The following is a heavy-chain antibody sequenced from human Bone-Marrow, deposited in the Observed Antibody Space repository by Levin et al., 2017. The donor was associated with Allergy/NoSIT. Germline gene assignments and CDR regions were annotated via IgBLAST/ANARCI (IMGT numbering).Heavy chain of an antibody. J-gene: IGHJ4*02. CDR3: AKDLNDYGDYDPY. Sequence: GESLKISCAASGFTFSSYGMHWVRQAPGKGLEWVAVISYDGSNKYYADSVKGRFTISRDNSKNTLYLQMNSLRAEDTAVYYCAKDLNDYGDYDPYWGQGTLVTVSS. D-gene: IGHD4-17*01. CDR2: ISYDGSNK. V-gene: IGHV3-30*18. CDR1: GFTFSSYG.